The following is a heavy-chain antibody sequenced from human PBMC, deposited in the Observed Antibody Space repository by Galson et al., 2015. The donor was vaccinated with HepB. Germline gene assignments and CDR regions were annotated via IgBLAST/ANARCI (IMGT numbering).Heavy chain of an antibody. V-gene: IGHV1-69*04. CDR3: ARRSLRGEEFDP. J-gene: IGHJ5*02. D-gene: IGHD3-10*01. CDR2: IIPILGIA. CDR1: GGTFSSYA. Sequence: SVKVSCKASGGTFSSYAISWVRQAPGQGLEWMGRIIPILGIANYAQKFQGRVTITADKSTSTAYMELSSLRSEDTAVYYCARRSLRGEEFDPWGQGTLVTVSS.